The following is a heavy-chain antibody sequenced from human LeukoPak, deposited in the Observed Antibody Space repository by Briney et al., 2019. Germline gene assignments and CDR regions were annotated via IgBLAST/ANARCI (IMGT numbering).Heavy chain of an antibody. V-gene: IGHV4-38-2*02. CDR2: IYHSGST. J-gene: IGHJ5*02. D-gene: IGHD2-2*01. Sequence: SETLSLTCTVSGYSISNNYYWGWIRQPPGKGLEWIGNIYHSGSTYYNPSHQSRVTISVDTSKNQFSLKLSSVTAADTAVYYCARGCGSTSCYENWFDPWGQGTLVTVSS. CDR3: ARGCGSTSCYENWFDP. CDR1: GYSISNNYY.